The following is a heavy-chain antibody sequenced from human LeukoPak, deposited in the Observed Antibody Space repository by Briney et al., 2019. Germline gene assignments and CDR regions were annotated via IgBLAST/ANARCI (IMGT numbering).Heavy chain of an antibody. J-gene: IGHJ4*02. V-gene: IGHV3-53*01. Sequence: GGSLRLSCAASGFTVDSNYLSWVRQAPGKGLEWVSTIYTGGNTYYAASVKGRFTISRDFSKNTVFLHMNSLRAEDTAMHYCARGDDSGYYDYFDYWGQGALVTVSS. CDR1: GFTVDSNY. CDR2: IYTGGNT. D-gene: IGHD3-22*01. CDR3: ARGDDSGYYDYFDY.